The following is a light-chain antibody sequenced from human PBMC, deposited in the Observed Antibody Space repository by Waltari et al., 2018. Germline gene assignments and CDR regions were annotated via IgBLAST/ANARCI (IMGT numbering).Light chain of an antibody. Sequence: DIQITQSPSSLSASVRDRVTITCRASQSISRYLNWYQQKPGEAPKLLIYAASSLQSGVPSRFSGSGSGTDFTLTISSLQPEDFATYYCQQSYSTPSITFGQGTRLEIK. V-gene: IGKV1-39*01. CDR3: QQSYSTPSIT. CDR2: AAS. CDR1: QSISRY. J-gene: IGKJ5*01.